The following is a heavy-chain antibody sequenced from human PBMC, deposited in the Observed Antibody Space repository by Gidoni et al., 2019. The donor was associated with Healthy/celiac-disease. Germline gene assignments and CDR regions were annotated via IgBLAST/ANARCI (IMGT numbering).Heavy chain of an antibody. V-gene: IGHV4-34*01. CDR1: GGSFSGYY. D-gene: IGHD5-18*01. CDR3: ARYSYGPGVDY. Sequence: QVQLQQWGAGLLKPSETLSLTCAVSGGSFSGYYWSWIRQPPGKGLEWIGEINHSGSTNYNPSLKSRVTISVDTSKNQFSLKLSSVTAADTAVYYCARYSYGPGVDYWGQGTLVTVSS. CDR2: INHSGST. J-gene: IGHJ4*02.